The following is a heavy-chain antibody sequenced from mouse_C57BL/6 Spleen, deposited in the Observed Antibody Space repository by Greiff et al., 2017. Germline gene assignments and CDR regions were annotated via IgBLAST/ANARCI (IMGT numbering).Heavy chain of an antibody. CDR1: GYTFTDYY. V-gene: IGHV1-76*01. CDR2: IYPGSGNT. CDR3: AKAALDY. J-gene: IGHJ2*01. Sequence: QVQLKESGAELVRPGASVKLSCKASGYTFTDYYINWVKQRPGQGLELIARIYPGSGNTYYNEKFKGKATLTAEKSSSTAYMQLSSLTSEDSAVYFCAKAALDYWGQGTTLTVSS.